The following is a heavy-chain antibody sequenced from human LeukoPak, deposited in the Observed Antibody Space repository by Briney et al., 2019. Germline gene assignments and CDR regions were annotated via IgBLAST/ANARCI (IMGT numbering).Heavy chain of an antibody. J-gene: IGHJ4*02. CDR2: INHSGST. CDR1: GGSFSGYY. CDR3: ATYDQQLAFDN. D-gene: IGHD6-13*01. Sequence: SETLSLTCAVYGGSFSGYYWSWIRQPPGKGLEWIGEINHSGSTNYNPSLKSRVTISVDTSKNQFSLRLHSVTAADTAVYYCATYDQQLAFDNWGQGTLVTVSS. V-gene: IGHV4-34*01.